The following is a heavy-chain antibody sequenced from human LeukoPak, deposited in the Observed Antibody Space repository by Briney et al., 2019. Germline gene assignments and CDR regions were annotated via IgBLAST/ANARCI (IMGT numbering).Heavy chain of an antibody. D-gene: IGHD2-21*02. CDR3: GRGSVTELDF. J-gene: IGHJ4*02. Sequence: GGSLRLSCAASGFTFSSYWMSWVRQAPGEGLEWMANINYDGSEKGYVDSVKGRFTISRDNAKNSLYLQMDSLRAEDTAVYCCGRGSVTELDFRGQGTLVTGSS. CDR2: INYDGSEK. V-gene: IGHV3-7*01. CDR1: GFTFSSYW.